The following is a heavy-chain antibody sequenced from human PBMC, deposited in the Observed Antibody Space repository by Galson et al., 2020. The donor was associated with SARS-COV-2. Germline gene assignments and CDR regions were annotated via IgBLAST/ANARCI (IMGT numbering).Heavy chain of an antibody. CDR1: GFTFSSYA. D-gene: IGHD2-2*01. CDR3: AKDLIDGSEDIVVVPAAPRHRREGSSIAARPLDY. CDR2: ISGSGGST. Sequence: GGSLRLSCAASGFTFSSYAMSWVRQAPGKGLEWVSAISGSGGSTYYADSVKGRFTISRDNSKNTLYLQMNSLRAEDTAVYYCAKDLIDGSEDIVVVPAAPRHRREGSSIAARPLDYWGQGTLVTVSS. V-gene: IGHV3-23*01. J-gene: IGHJ4*02.